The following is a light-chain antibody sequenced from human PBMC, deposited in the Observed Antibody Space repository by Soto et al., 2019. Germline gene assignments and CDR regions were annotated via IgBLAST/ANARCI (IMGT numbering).Light chain of an antibody. Sequence: DIQMTQSPSTLSASVGDRVTITCRASQSIRSWLAWYQQKPGKAPKLLIYDASSLESGVPSRFSGSGSGTDFTLTISSLQPDDFATYYCQQYNSYSGTLGQGTKVEIK. CDR1: QSIRSW. CDR2: DAS. V-gene: IGKV1-5*01. J-gene: IGKJ1*01. CDR3: QQYNSYSGT.